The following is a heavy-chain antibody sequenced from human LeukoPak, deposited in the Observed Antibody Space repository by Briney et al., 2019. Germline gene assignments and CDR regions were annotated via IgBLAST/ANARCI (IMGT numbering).Heavy chain of an antibody. V-gene: IGHV1-3*01. J-gene: IGHJ5*02. CDR1: GYTFTSYA. D-gene: IGHD5-12*01. CDR2: INAGNGNT. CDR3: AREGRGYSGYDYGRDWFDP. Sequence: ASVKVSCKASGYTFTSYAMHWVRQAPGQGLEWMGWINAGNGNTKYSQKFQGRVTITRDTSASTAYMELSSLRSEDTAVYYCAREGRGYSGYDYGRDWFDPWGQGTLVTVSS.